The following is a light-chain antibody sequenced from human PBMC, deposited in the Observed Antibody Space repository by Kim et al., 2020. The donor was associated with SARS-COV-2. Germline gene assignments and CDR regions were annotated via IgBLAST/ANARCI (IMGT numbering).Light chain of an antibody. Sequence: SASVGDPVTITCRASESISTWLAWYQQKPGKAPKLLIYKASILDSGVPSRFRGSGSGTEFTLTINSLQPDDFATYYCEQFKGYRTFGQGTKVDIK. CDR2: KAS. CDR1: ESISTW. CDR3: EQFKGYRT. J-gene: IGKJ1*01. V-gene: IGKV1-5*03.